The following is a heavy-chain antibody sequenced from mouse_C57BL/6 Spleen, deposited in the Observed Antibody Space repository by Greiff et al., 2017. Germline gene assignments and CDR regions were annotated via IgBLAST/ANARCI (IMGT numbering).Heavy chain of an antibody. CDR3: ASQIYDYDVFAY. CDR2: IYPRDGST. V-gene: IGHV1-78*01. D-gene: IGHD2-4*01. CDR1: GYTFTDHT. J-gene: IGHJ3*01. Sequence: QVQLQQSDAELVKPGASVKISCKVSGYTFTDHTIHWMKQRPEQGLEWIGYIYPRDGSTKYNEKFKGKATLTADKSSSTAYMQLNSLTSEDSAGYFCASQIYDYDVFAYWGQWTLVTVSA.